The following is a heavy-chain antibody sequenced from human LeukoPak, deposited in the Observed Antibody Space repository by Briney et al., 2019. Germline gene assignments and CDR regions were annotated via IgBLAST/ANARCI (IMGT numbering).Heavy chain of an antibody. CDR1: GGSISSYY. Sequence: SETLSLTRTVSGGSISSYYWSWIRQPAGRGLEWIGRIYTSGSTNYNPSLKSRVTMSVDTSKNQFSLKLSSVTAADTAVYYCASYHKLSSGWSFDLWGRGTLVTVSS. CDR2: IYTSGST. D-gene: IGHD6-19*01. V-gene: IGHV4-4*07. J-gene: IGHJ2*01. CDR3: ASYHKLSSGWSFDL.